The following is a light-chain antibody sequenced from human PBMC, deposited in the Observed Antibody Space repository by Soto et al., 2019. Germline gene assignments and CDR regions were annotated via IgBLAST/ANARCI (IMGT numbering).Light chain of an antibody. CDR3: SSYGGSNNLL. Sequence: QSALTQPPSASGSPGQSVTISCTGTSRDIGGYDFVSWYQQHPGKAPKLFIYDVIKRPSGVPDRFSGSKSGNTASLTVSGLQTDAEADYYCSSYGGSNNLLFGGWTKLTFL. V-gene: IGLV2-8*01. J-gene: IGLJ2*01. CDR1: SRDIGGYDF. CDR2: DVI.